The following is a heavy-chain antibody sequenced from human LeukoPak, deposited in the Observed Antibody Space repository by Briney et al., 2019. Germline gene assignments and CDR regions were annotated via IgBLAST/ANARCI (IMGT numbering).Heavy chain of an antibody. CDR3: AKDNWDSSGYYYFDY. CDR2: ISGSGGST. D-gene: IGHD3-22*01. V-gene: IGHV3-23*01. J-gene: IGHJ4*02. CDR1: GFTFSSYA. Sequence: GGSLRLSCAASGFTFSSYAMSWVRQAPGKGLEWVSAISGSGGSTYYADSVKGRFIISRDNSKNTLYLQMNSLRAEDTAVYYCAKDNWDSSGYYYFDYWGQGTLVTVSS.